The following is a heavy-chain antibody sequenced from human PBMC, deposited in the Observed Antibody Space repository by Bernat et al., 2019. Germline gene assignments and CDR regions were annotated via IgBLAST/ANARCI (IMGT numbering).Heavy chain of an antibody. J-gene: IGHJ4*02. CDR1: GFTFTTYS. D-gene: IGHD5-12*01. Sequence: LLVESGGGSVQPGDSLRLSCVASGFTFTTYSMHWVRQVPGKGLMWVSRLGPYGSDVTYADSVKGRFTSSRDNAKNTIYLQMNSLRAEDTALYYCARDRYSMGDSWGQGTLVTVSS. CDR3: ARDRYSMGDS. CDR2: LGPYGSDV. V-gene: IGHV3-74*01.